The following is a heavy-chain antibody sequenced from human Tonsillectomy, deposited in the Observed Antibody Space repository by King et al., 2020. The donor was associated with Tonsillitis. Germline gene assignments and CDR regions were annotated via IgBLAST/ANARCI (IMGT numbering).Heavy chain of an antibody. Sequence: QLQESGPGLVKPSETLSLTCGVSGYSISGGHYWGWIRQPPGKGLEWIGSIHHTGSTYYNPSVKSRVTISVDTSKNQFSLRLSSVTSADTAVYFCARDGGGAYSGYDTGVSSYWGQGTLVTVSS. CDR2: IHHTGST. D-gene: IGHD5-12*01. V-gene: IGHV4-38-2*02. J-gene: IGHJ4*02. CDR3: ARDGGGAYSGYDTGVSSY. CDR1: GYSISGGHY.